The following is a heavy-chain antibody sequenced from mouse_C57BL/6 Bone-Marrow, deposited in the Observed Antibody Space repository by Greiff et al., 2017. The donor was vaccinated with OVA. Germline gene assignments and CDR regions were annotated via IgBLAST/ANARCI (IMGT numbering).Heavy chain of an antibody. V-gene: IGHV14-4*01. CDR3: TTIITTVVAHFDY. CDR2: IDPENGDT. J-gene: IGHJ2*01. Sequence: EVHLVESGAELVRPGASVKLSCTASGFNIKDDYMHWVKQRPEQGLEWIGWIDPENGDTEYASKFQGKATITADTSSNTAYLQLSSLTSEDTAVDYCTTIITTVVAHFDYWGQGTTLTVSS. D-gene: IGHD1-1*01. CDR1: GFNIKDDY.